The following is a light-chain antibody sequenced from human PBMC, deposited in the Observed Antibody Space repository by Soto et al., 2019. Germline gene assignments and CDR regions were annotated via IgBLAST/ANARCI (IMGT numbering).Light chain of an antibody. Sequence: QSALTQPASVSGSPGQSITISCTGTSSDVGGYNYVSWYQQHPGKVPKLMIYDVSNRPSGVSNRFSGSKPGNTASLTISGLQAEDEADYYCSSYTSSSTWVFGGGTKLTVL. CDR1: SSDVGGYNY. V-gene: IGLV2-14*01. J-gene: IGLJ3*02. CDR3: SSYTSSSTWV. CDR2: DVS.